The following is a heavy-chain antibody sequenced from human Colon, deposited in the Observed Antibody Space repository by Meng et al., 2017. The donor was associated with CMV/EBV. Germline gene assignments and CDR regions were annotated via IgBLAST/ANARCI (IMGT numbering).Heavy chain of an antibody. D-gene: IGHD2-2*01. CDR1: GYTFTNYG. Sequence: ASEKVSCKASGYTFTNYGINWVRQAPGQGLEWMGWISAYNGKTNYAQKLQGRVTMTTDTSTGTAYMELRSLRSDDTAVYYCARARAFVVVPAAMTEHDYWGQGTLVTVSS. V-gene: IGHV1-18*01. J-gene: IGHJ4*02. CDR2: ISAYNGKT. CDR3: ARARAFVVVPAAMTEHDY.